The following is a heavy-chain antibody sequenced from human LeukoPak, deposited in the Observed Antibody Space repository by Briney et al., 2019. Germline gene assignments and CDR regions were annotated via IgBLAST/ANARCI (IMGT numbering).Heavy chain of an antibody. D-gene: IGHD1-26*01. J-gene: IGHJ4*02. Sequence: GESLRISCKASGYSFTSYWISWVRQMPGKGLDWMGRIDPSDSYTNYSPSFQGHVTLSADRSISTAYLQWSSLKASDTAMYYCARHLVGATRNFDYWGQGTLVTVSS. CDR2: IDPSDSYT. V-gene: IGHV5-10-1*01. CDR1: GYSFTSYW. CDR3: ARHLVGATRNFDY.